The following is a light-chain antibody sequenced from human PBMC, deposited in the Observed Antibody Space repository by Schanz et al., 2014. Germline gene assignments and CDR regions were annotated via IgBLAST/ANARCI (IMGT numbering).Light chain of an antibody. CDR1: QSVSSSY. CDR2: GVS. V-gene: IGKV3-20*01. CDR3: QQYGTLPRT. Sequence: DIVLTQSPGTLSLSPGEGATLSCRASQSVSSSYLAWYQQKPGQAPRPLIYGVSSRATGIADRFSGSGSGTDFTLTISRLEPEDFAVYYCQQYGTLPRTFGQGTRLEIK. J-gene: IGKJ2*01.